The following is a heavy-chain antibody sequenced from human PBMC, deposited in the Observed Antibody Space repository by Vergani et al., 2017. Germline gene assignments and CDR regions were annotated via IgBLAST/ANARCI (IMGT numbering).Heavy chain of an antibody. J-gene: IGHJ4*02. D-gene: IGHD3-10*01. Sequence: EVQLVESGGGLVQPGGSLRLSCAASGFTFSSYSMNWVRQAPGKGLEWVSYISSSSSTIYYADSVKGRFTISRDNAKNSLYLQMNSLRDEDTAVYYGARDLRVWFGELRYFDYWGQGTLATVSS. CDR3: ARDLRVWFGELRYFDY. CDR1: GFTFSSYS. CDR2: ISSSSSTI. V-gene: IGHV3-48*02.